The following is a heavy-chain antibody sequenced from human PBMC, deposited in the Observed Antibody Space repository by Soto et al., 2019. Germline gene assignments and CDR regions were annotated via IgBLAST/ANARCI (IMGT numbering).Heavy chain of an antibody. D-gene: IGHD2-15*01. V-gene: IGHV4-59*01. J-gene: IGHJ6*02. CDR1: GGSITSYY. CDR2: IFYSGST. Sequence: SETLSLTCTVSGGSITSYYWSWIRQPPGKGLEWIGYIFYSGSTNYNPSLKSRVTISVDTSKNQFSLNLSSVTAADTAVYYCARDLLGYCSGNSCYDYYGMDVWGHGPTVTVSS. CDR3: ARDLLGYCSGNSCYDYYGMDV.